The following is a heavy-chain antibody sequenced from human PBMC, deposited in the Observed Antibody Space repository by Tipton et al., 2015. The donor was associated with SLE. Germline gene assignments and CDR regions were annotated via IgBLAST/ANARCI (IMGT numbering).Heavy chain of an antibody. CDR1: GGPISSSSYY. CDR3: ARGPPWGVVVAATRYFQH. D-gene: IGHD2-15*01. J-gene: IGHJ1*01. V-gene: IGHV4-39*07. CDR2: IYYSGST. Sequence: TLSLTCTVSGGPISSSSYYWGWIRQPPGKGLEWIGSIYYSGSTYYNPSLKSRVTISVDTSKNQFSLKLSSVTAADTAVYYCARGPPWGVVVAATRYFQHWGQGTLVTVSS.